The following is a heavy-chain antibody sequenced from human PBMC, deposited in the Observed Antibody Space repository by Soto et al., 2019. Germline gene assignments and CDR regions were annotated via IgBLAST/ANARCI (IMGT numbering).Heavy chain of an antibody. CDR1: GLTFRNYA. Sequence: ASGGGLVQPGGSLRLSCAASGLTFRNYAMGWVRQAPGKGLEWVSAITATGDRAQYIDSVRGRFTISRDNSQNTLYMQMNSLRAEDTAVYYCAKDLRGPEAGTWYFDLWGRGSLVTVSS. V-gene: IGHV3-23*01. CDR2: ITATGDRA. CDR3: AKDLRGPEAGTWYFDL. D-gene: IGHD6-13*01. J-gene: IGHJ2*01.